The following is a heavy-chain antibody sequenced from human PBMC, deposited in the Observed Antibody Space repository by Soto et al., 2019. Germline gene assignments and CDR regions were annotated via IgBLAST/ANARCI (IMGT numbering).Heavy chain of an antibody. V-gene: IGHV3-15*07. CDR2: IKMKSEGATR. CDR3: TTLGSHYYYHNFDV. Sequence: EVKLVESGGGLVPPGGSLRLSCAASGFTFSNDWMNWVRQAPGKGLEWVGLIKMKSEGATRHYAAPVNGRFTISRDDSKSTLYLQMSSLKTEDTAVYYCTTLGSHYYYHNFDVWGQGTTVTVSS. J-gene: IGHJ6*02. CDR1: GFTFSNDW.